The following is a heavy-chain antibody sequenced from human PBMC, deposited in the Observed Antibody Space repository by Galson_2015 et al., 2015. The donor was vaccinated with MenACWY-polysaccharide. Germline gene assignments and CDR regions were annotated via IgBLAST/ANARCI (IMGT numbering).Heavy chain of an antibody. V-gene: IGHV3-33*01. CDR1: GLRFSGSG. D-gene: IGHD2-21*01. J-gene: IGHJ3*01. Sequence: SLRFSCAASGLRFSGSGMHWVRQAPGKGLEWVAVIQYDGTNKVYADSVKGRFSISRDNSKNTLYLEMNSLRAEDTALYYCAREGSRIVFHAFDVWGQGTMVTVSS. CDR2: IQYDGTNK. CDR3: AREGSRIVFHAFDV.